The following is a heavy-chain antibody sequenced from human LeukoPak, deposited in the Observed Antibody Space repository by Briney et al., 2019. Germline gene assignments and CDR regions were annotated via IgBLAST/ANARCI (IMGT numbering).Heavy chain of an antibody. CDR3: AAYYYDSSGYYVDY. Sequence: SETLSLTCTVSGGTISSYYWSWIRQPAGKGREWIGRIYTSRSTTYNPSLKSRVTMSVDTSKNQFSLKLSSVTAADTAVYYCAAYYYDSSGYYVDYWGQGTLVTVSS. V-gene: IGHV4-4*07. CDR1: GGTISSYY. CDR2: IYTSRST. J-gene: IGHJ4*02. D-gene: IGHD3-22*01.